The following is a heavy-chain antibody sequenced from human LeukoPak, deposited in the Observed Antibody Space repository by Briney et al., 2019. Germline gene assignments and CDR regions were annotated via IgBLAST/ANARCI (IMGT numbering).Heavy chain of an antibody. Sequence: PSETLSLTCTVSGGSISSSSYYWGWIRQPPGKGLEWIGSIYYSGSTYYNPSLKSRVTISVDTSKNQFSLKLSSVTAADTAVYYCARAVWDFTVVVAAPYFDYWGQGTLVTVSS. CDR3: ARAVWDFTVVVAAPYFDY. D-gene: IGHD2-15*01. V-gene: IGHV4-39*07. CDR1: GGSISSSSYY. CDR2: IYYSGST. J-gene: IGHJ4*02.